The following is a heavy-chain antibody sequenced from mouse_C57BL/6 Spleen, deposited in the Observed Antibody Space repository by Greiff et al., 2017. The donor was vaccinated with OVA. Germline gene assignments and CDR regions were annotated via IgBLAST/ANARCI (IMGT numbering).Heavy chain of an antibody. V-gene: IGHV1-80*01. CDR3: ARWGGTTVQYFDY. CDR1: GYAFSSYW. Sequence: QVQLKQSGAELVKPGASVKISCKASGYAFSSYWMNWVKQRPGKGLEWIGQIYPGDGDTNYNGKFKGKATLTADKSSSTAYMQLSSLTSEDSAVYFCARWGGTTVQYFDYWGQGTTLTVSS. J-gene: IGHJ2*01. CDR2: IYPGDGDT. D-gene: IGHD1-1*01.